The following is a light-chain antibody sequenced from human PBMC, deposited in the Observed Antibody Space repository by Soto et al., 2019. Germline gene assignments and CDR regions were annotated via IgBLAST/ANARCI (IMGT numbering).Light chain of an antibody. J-gene: IGKJ5*01. CDR1: RSVSSSY. Sequence: EVVLTQSPGTLSLSPGERATLSCRASRSVSSSYLAWYQQRPGQAPRLLIYGASTRATGVTARFRGGGSGTEFTLTISSLQSEDSAVYYCQQYHKWPPITFGQGTRLEI. CDR2: GAS. V-gene: IGKV3-15*01. CDR3: QQYHKWPPIT.